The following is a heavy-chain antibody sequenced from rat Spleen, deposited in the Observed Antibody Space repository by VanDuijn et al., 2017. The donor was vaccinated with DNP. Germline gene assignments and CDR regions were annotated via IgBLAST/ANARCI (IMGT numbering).Heavy chain of an antibody. J-gene: IGHJ1*01. Sequence: EVQLVETGGGLVQPGRSLKLSCVASGFTFSSYWMYWIRQAPGKGLEWVASINTDGGSTYYPDSVKGRFTISRDNAKTTLYLQVNSLRSEDMATYYCARWSSSHWYFDFWGPGTMVTVSS. CDR3: ARWSSSHWYFDF. V-gene: IGHV5-58*01. D-gene: IGHD1-2*01. CDR1: GFTFSSYW. CDR2: INTDGGST.